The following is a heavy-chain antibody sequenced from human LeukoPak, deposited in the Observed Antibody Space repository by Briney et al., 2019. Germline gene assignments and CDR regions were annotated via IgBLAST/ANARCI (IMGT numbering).Heavy chain of an antibody. D-gene: IGHD1-26*01. J-gene: IGHJ4*02. V-gene: IGHV3-33*01. CDR1: GFTFSRYG. CDR2: IWYDGSNK. CDR3: ARDRGSYWDGGNDY. Sequence: GGSLRLSCAASGFTFSRYGMHWVRQAPGKGLEWVAVIWYDGSNKYYADSVKGRFTIPRDNSKNTLYLQMNSLRAEDTAVYYCARDRGSYWDGGNDYWGQGTLVTVSS.